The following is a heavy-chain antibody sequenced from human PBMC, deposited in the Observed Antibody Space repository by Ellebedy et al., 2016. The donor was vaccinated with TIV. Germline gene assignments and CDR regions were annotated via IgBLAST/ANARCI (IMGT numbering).Heavy chain of an antibody. V-gene: IGHV3-23*01. CDR2: ISSSSSYI. D-gene: IGHD2-2*01. Sequence: GGSLRLXXAASGFTFSSYAMSWVRQAPGKGLEWVSSISSSSSYIYYADSVKGRFTISRDNSKNTLYLQMNSLRAEDTAVYYCAKDLIVVVPAALPKNWFDPWGQGTLVTVSS. CDR3: AKDLIVVVPAALPKNWFDP. J-gene: IGHJ5*02. CDR1: GFTFSSYA.